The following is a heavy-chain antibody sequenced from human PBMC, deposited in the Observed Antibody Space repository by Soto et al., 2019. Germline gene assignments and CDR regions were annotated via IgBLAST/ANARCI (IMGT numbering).Heavy chain of an antibody. CDR2: IYSGGRI. CDR1: GGSISNVNDC. CDR3: ASGASGDKVDY. J-gene: IGHJ4*02. D-gene: IGHD7-27*01. Sequence: QVQLQESGPGLVKPSETLSLTCIVSGGSISNVNDCWSWIRQRPDKGLEWIGHIYSGGRIYNNPSPAGRVTISVDTSNNQFSPQLRSVSAADTAVYYCASGASGDKVDYWGQGTLVTVSS. V-gene: IGHV4-30-4*01.